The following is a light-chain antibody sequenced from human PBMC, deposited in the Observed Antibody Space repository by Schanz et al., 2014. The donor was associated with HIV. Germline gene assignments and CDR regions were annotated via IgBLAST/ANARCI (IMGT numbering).Light chain of an antibody. CDR2: EVS. CDR1: SSDVGSYNY. CDR3: SSYAGSDTYV. Sequence: QSALTQPPSASGSPGQSVTISCTGTSSDVGSYNYVSWYQQHPGKAPKVMIHEVSKRPSGVPDRFSGSKSGNTASLTVSGLQAEDEADYYCSSYAGSDTYVFGTGTKLTVL. J-gene: IGLJ1*01. V-gene: IGLV2-8*01.